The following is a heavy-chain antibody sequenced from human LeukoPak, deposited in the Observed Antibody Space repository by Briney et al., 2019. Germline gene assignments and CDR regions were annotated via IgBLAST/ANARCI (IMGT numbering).Heavy chain of an antibody. CDR2: ISSSGSTI. J-gene: IGHJ4*02. D-gene: IGHD6-19*01. Sequence: GGSLRLSCAASGFTFSSYEMNWVRQAPGKGLEWVSYISSSGSTIYYADSVKGRFTISRDNAKNSLYLQMNSLRAEDTAMYYCARDSTSGWYHDYWGQGTLVTVSS. CDR1: GFTFSSYE. V-gene: IGHV3-48*03. CDR3: ARDSTSGWYHDY.